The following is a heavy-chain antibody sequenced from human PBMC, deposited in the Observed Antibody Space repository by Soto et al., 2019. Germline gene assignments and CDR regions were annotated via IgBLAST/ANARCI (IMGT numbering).Heavy chain of an antibody. CDR2: INHSGST. CDR1: GGSFSGYY. CDR3: ARNRYCSGGSCYSIPSYIDY. J-gene: IGHJ4*02. V-gene: IGHV4-34*01. D-gene: IGHD2-15*01. Sequence: SETLSLTCAVYGGSFSGYYWSWIRQPPGKGLEWIGEINHSGSTNYNPSLKSRVTISVDTSKNQFSLKLSSVTAADTAVYYCARNRYCSGGSCYSIPSYIDYWGQGTLVT.